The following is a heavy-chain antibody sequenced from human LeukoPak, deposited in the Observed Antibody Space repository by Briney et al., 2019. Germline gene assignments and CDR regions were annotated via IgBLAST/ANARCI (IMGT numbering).Heavy chain of an antibody. J-gene: IGHJ4*02. CDR2: INSDGSST. Sequence: GGSLRLSCAASEFSVGSNYMTWVRQAPGKGLEWVSRINSDGSSTSYADSVKGRFTISRDNAKNTLYLQMNSLRAEDTAVYYCARDTDYGDYLAYFDYWGQGTLVTVSS. CDR3: ARDTDYGDYLAYFDY. D-gene: IGHD4-17*01. V-gene: IGHV3-74*01. CDR1: EFSVGSNY.